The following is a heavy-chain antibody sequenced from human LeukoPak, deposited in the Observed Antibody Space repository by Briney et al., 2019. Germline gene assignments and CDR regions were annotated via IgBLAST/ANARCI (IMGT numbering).Heavy chain of an antibody. CDR3: ARESTFGAFDI. CDR2: ISYDGSNK. Sequence: GGSLRLSSAVSGFTFSSYAMHWVRQAPGKGLEWVAVISYDGSNKYYADSVKGRFTISRDNSKNTLYLQMNSLRAEDTAVYYCARESTFGAFDIWGQGTMVTVSS. D-gene: IGHD3-10*01. V-gene: IGHV3-30*01. J-gene: IGHJ3*02. CDR1: GFTFSSYA.